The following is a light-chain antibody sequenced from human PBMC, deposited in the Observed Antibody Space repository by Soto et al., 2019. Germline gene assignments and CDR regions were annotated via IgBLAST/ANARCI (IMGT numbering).Light chain of an antibody. Sequence: QSALTQPASVSGSPGQSIAISCTGTSSDVGGYNYVSWYQQHPGKAPKLLLSEVSNRPSGVSDRFSGSKSGNTASLTISGLQTKDEADYYCSSFTSAYTFVFGTGTKGTVL. CDR1: SSDVGGYNY. CDR3: SSFTSAYTFV. V-gene: IGLV2-14*01. J-gene: IGLJ1*01. CDR2: EVS.